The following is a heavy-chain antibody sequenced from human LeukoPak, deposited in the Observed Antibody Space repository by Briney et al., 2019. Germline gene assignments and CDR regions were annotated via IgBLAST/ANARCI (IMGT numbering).Heavy chain of an antibody. Sequence: SETLSLTCTVSGGSISSYYWSSIRQPPGKGLEWIGYIYYSGSTNYNPSLKSRVTISVDTSKNQFSLKLSSVTAADTAVYYCARDPYGSGSSDYWGQGTLVTVSS. CDR3: ARDPYGSGSSDY. CDR2: IYYSGST. D-gene: IGHD3-10*01. V-gene: IGHV4-59*01. J-gene: IGHJ4*02. CDR1: GGSISSYY.